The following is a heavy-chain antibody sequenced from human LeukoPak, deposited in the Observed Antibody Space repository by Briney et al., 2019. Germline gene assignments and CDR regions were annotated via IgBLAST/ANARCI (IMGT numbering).Heavy chain of an antibody. D-gene: IGHD5-18*01. CDR1: GFSFSNSW. V-gene: IGHV3-7*01. CDR3: ARDRGYTSFDY. Sequence: GGSLRLSCAAYGFSFSNSWMTWVRQAPGKDLEWVAPINPDGSEVSYVGSVKGRFTISRDNAKNSVYLQMSSLRAEETGVFYCARDRGYTSFDYWGQGALVAVSS. J-gene: IGHJ4*02. CDR2: INPDGSEV.